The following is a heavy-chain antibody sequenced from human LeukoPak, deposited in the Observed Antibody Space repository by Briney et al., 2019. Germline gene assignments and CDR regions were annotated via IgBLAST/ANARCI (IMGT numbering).Heavy chain of an antibody. CDR1: GVFISSRY. CDR2: IYYSGST. Sequence: PSETLSLTCTVSGVFISSRYWSWIRQPPGKGLEWIGYIYYSGSTNYNPSLKSRVTMSVDTSKNQFSLKLSSVTAADTAVYYCARGYSGYAYFAYYFDYWGQGTLVTVSS. CDR3: ARGYSGYAYFAYYFDY. J-gene: IGHJ4*02. V-gene: IGHV4-59*11. D-gene: IGHD5-12*01.